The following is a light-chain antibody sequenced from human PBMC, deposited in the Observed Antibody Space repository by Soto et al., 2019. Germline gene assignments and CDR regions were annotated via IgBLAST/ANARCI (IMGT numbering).Light chain of an antibody. CDR3: QQTNSFPPT. Sequence: DIQMTQSPSSVSASVGDRVTITCRASQGINSWLAWYQQKPGKAPKLLIYAASSLQSGGPSRFSGSGSVTDFTLTISSLQPEDFATYDCQQTNSFPPTFGGGTKVEIK. J-gene: IGKJ4*01. CDR2: AAS. CDR1: QGINSW. V-gene: IGKV1-12*01.